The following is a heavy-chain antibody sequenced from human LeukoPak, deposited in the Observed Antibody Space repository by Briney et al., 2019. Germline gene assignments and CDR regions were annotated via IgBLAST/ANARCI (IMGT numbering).Heavy chain of an antibody. Sequence: GGSLRLSCETSIFVFSEYYMHWVRLAPGKGLEWLSVITNDGSRQYYADSVKGRFTVSRDNSKSLPFLQMESLRRDDTGIYYCAKGRRTGFVDYWGQGALVTVSS. V-gene: IGHV3-30*18. CDR1: IFVFSEYY. D-gene: IGHD1-1*01. J-gene: IGHJ4*02. CDR2: ITNDGSRQ. CDR3: AKGRRTGFVDY.